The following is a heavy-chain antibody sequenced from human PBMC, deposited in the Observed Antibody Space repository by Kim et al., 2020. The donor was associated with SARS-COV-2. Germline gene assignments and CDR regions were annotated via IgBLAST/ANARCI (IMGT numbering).Heavy chain of an antibody. D-gene: IGHD2-21*02. CDR3: AREGLGLFGDVTVAN. J-gene: IGHJ4*02. V-gene: IGHV3-30*03. Sequence: GGSLRLSCAASGFTFSSYCMPWVRQAPGKGLEWVAVISYDGSNKYYADSVKGRFTISRDNAKNTLYLQMNSLRAEDTAVYYCAREGLGLFGDVTVANGGPGTLFTASS. CDR2: ISYDGSNK. CDR1: GFTFSSYC.